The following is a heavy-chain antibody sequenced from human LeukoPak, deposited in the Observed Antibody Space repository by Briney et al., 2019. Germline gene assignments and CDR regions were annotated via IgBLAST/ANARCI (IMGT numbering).Heavy chain of an antibody. CDR3: AKNRGASGGYCFEY. D-gene: IGHD2-15*01. V-gene: IGHV3-23*01. Sequence: GGSLRLSCAASGFTISNYALNWVRQTPGKGLEWVSKISGKTNSAYYADSVKGRFTISRDNSKNTLYLQMNSLRAEDTAVYYCAKNRGASGGYCFEYWGQGTLATVSS. J-gene: IGHJ4*02. CDR1: GFTISNYA. CDR2: ISGKTNSA.